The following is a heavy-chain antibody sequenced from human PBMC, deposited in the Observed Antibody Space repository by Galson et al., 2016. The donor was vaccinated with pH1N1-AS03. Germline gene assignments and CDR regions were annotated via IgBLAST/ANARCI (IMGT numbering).Heavy chain of an antibody. CDR2: IIPIFGNS. Sequence: SVKVSCKASGGTFNKYAITWVRQAPGQGLEWMGGIIPIFGNSDYAQKFQGRVTISTDKSTTTAYMELSSLSSEDTAVYYCVRGDGGNNFDFWGQGTLVTVSS. V-gene: IGHV1-69*05. CDR3: VRGDGGNNFDF. CDR1: GGTFNKYA. J-gene: IGHJ4*02. D-gene: IGHD4-23*01.